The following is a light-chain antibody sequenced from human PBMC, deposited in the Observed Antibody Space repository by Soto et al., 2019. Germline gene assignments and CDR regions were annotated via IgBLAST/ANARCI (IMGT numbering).Light chain of an antibody. CDR2: GVS. J-gene: IGLJ2*01. V-gene: IGLV2-14*01. CDR3: TSYTSSDTQL. Sequence: QSALTQPASVSGSPGQSITISCTGTSSDVGGYNYVSWYQQHPGKAPKLMIYGVSNRPSGVSHRFSGSKSGNTASLTISGLRAEDEADYYCTSYTSSDTQLFGGGTKVTVL. CDR1: SSDVGGYNY.